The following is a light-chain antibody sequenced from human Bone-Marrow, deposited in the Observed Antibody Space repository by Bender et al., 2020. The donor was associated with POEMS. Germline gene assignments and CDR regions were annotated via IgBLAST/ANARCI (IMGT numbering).Light chain of an antibody. CDR2: EVS. CDR1: SSDVGGYNY. V-gene: IGLV2-23*02. J-gene: IGLJ2*01. Sequence: QSALTQPASVSGSPGQSITISCTGTSSDVGGYNYVSWYQQHPGKAPKFMIYEVSKRPSGVSNRFSGSKSGNTASLTISGLQAEDEADYYCCSYAGSSTPVVFGGGTKLTVL. CDR3: CSYAGSSTPVV.